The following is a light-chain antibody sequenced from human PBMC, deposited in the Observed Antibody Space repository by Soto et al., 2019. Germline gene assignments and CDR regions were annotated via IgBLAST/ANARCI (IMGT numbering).Light chain of an antibody. V-gene: IGLV2-14*01. CDR3: SSHSSSSPYV. CDR1: SNDVGGYNY. Sequence: QSALTQPASVSGSPGQSITISCTGTSNDVGGYNYVSWYQQEPGKAPKLMIYEVSHRPSGVSNRFSGSKSGNTASLTISGLHVEDEADYYCSSHSSSSPYVFGTGTKLTVL. J-gene: IGLJ1*01. CDR2: EVS.